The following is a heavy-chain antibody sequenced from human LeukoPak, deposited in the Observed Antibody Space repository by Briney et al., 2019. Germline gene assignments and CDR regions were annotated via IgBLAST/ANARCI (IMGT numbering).Heavy chain of an antibody. V-gene: IGHV1-69*13. CDR3: ARVADTAVFYMDV. D-gene: IGHD5-18*01. CDR2: IIPIFGTA. Sequence: GASVRVSFKASGGTFSSYAISWVRQAPGQGLEWMGGIIPIFGTANYAQKFQGRVTITADESTSTAYMELSSLRSEDTAVYYCARVADTAVFYMDVWGKGTTVTVSS. CDR1: GGTFSSYA. J-gene: IGHJ6*03.